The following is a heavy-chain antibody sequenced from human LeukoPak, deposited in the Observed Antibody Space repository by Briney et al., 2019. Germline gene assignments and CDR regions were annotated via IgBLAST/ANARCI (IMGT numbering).Heavy chain of an antibody. Sequence: GGSLRLSCVASGFTFSSYTMNWVRQAPGKGLEWVSSISSSSSYIYYADSVKGRFTISRDNSKNTLYLQMNSLRAEDTAVYYCARDLSSSDAFDIWGQGTMVTVSS. J-gene: IGHJ3*02. V-gene: IGHV3-21*01. CDR2: ISSSSSYI. CDR3: ARDLSSSDAFDI. D-gene: IGHD6-6*01. CDR1: GFTFSSYT.